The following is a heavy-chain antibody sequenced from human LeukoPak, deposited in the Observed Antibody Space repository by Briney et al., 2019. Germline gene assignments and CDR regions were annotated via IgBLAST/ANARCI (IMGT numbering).Heavy chain of an antibody. CDR1: GLAFSSHA. CDR2: ITGSGGST. J-gene: IGHJ4*02. D-gene: IGHD1-26*01. CDR3: AKVGGSYDY. V-gene: IGHV3-23*01. Sequence: GGSLRLSCEASGLAFSSHAMTWVRQAPGKGLEWVSGITGSGGSTYYADSVKGRFTISRDNSKNTLYLQMNSLRAEDTAVYYCAKVGGSYDYWGQGTLVTVSS.